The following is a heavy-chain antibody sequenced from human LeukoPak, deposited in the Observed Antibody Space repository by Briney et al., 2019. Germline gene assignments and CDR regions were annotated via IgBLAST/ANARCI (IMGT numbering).Heavy chain of an antibody. Sequence: GGSLRLSCAASGFTFSSHWMSSVRQAPGKGLEWVANIKEDGSETYYVDSVKGRFTISRDNAKNSLYLQMNSLRAEDTAVYYCAKDRYGSGSYYYTPHFDYWGQGTLVTVSS. D-gene: IGHD3-10*01. J-gene: IGHJ4*02. V-gene: IGHV3-7*01. CDR3: AKDRYGSGSYYYTPHFDY. CDR1: GFTFSSHW. CDR2: IKEDGSET.